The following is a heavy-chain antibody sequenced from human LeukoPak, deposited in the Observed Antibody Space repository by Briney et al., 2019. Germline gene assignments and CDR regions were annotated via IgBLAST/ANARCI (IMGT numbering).Heavy chain of an antibody. CDR3: ARDDYCSSTSCPLWYYYYGMDV. CDR2: INPSGGST. V-gene: IGHV1-46*01. J-gene: IGHJ6*02. CDR1: GYTFTSYY. Sequence: ASVKVSCKASGYTFTSYYMHWVRQAPGQGLEWMGIINPSGGSTSYAQKFQGRVTMTRDTSTSTVYMKLSSLRSEDTAVYYCARDDYCSSTSCPLWYYYYGMDVWGQGTTVTVSS. D-gene: IGHD2-2*01.